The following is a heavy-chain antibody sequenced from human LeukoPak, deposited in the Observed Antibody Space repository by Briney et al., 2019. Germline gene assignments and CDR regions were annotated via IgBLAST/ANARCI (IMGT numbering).Heavy chain of an antibody. D-gene: IGHD3-22*01. V-gene: IGHV4-59*01. J-gene: IGHJ4*02. CDR1: GGSISSYY. CDR2: IYYSGST. Sequence: SETLSLTCTVSGGSISSYYWSWIRQPPGKGLEWIGYIYYSGSTNYNPSLKSRVTISVETFKNQFSLKLSSVTAADTAVYYCARVTGYMIEDYFDYWGQGTLVTVSS. CDR3: ARVTGYMIEDYFDY.